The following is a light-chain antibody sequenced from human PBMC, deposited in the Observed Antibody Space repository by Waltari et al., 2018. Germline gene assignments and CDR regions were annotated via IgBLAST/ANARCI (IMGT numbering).Light chain of an antibody. Sequence: QSVLTQPPSVSGAPGQRVTISCTGSSSNPGAGYAVHWYQQLPGTVPKLLIYVNNNRPSGVPDRISASKSGTLASLAITGLQAEDEADYYCQSYDSSLTAWVFGGGTKLTVL. V-gene: IGLV1-40*01. CDR1: SSNPGAGYA. CDR3: QSYDSSLTAWV. CDR2: VNN. J-gene: IGLJ3*02.